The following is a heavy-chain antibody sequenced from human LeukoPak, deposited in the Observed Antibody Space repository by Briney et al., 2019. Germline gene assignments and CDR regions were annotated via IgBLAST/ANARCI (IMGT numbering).Heavy chain of an antibody. V-gene: IGHV3-74*01. CDR3: AAARYSSGWYY. Sequence: GRSLRLSCAASGFTFSSYAMHWVRQAPGKGLVWVSRINSDGSSTSYADSVKGRFTISRDNAKNTLYLQMNSLRAEDTAVYYCAAARYSSGWYYWGQGTLVTVSS. J-gene: IGHJ4*02. CDR2: INSDGSST. D-gene: IGHD6-19*01. CDR1: GFTFSSYA.